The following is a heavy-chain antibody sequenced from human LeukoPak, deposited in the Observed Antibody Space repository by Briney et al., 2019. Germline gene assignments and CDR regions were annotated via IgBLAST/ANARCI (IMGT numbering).Heavy chain of an antibody. CDR2: INHSGST. D-gene: IGHD2-2*01. CDR3: ARCFVQYCSSTSCLYYYYYYGMDV. Sequence: TSETLSLTCAVYGGSFSGYYWSWIRQPPGKGLEWIGEINHSGSTNYNPSLKSRVTISVDTSKNQFSLKLSSVTAPDTAVYYSARCFVQYCSSTSCLYYYYYYGMDVWGQGTTVTVSS. J-gene: IGHJ6*02. CDR1: GGSFSGYY. V-gene: IGHV4-34*01.